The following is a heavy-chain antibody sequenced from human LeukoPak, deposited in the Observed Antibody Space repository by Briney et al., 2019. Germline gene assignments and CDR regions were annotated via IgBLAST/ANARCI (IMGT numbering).Heavy chain of an antibody. CDR3: ASILRSSSGYYFDY. D-gene: IGHD3-10*01. Sequence: GGSLRLSCAASGLTVSTNYMSWVRQAPGQGLEWVSVIYSGDTTFYADSVRGIFTISRDNSKNTLYLQMNSLRAEDTAVYYCASILRSSSGYYFDYWGQGTLVTVSS. J-gene: IGHJ4*02. CDR2: IYSGDTT. CDR1: GLTVSTNY. V-gene: IGHV3-66*01.